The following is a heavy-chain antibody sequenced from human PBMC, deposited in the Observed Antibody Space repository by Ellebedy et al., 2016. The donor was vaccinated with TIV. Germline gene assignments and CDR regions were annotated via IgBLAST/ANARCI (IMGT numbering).Heavy chain of an antibody. CDR2: IYTDDNT. Sequence: GESLKISCAASKFTVSYNYMNWVRQAPGKGPEWVSGIYTDDNTYYADSVKGRFTISRDNSKNTLYLQINSLRTEDTAVYYCARASFYDVDLSGWYFDLWGRGTLVTVFS. CDR3: ARASFYDVDLSGWYFDL. V-gene: IGHV3-66*01. D-gene: IGHD3-10*02. J-gene: IGHJ2*01. CDR1: KFTVSYNY.